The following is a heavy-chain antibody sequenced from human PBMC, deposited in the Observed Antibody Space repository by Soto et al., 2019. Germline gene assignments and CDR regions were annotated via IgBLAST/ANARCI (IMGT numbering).Heavy chain of an antibody. J-gene: IGHJ4*02. D-gene: IGHD3-22*01. CDR3: ARAYYDSSGYWLYFDY. CDR1: GGSISSGDYY. CDR2: IYYSGST. Sequence: SETLSLTCTVSGGSISSGDYYWSWIRQPPGKGLEWIGYIYYSGSTYYNPSLKSRVTISVDTSKNQFSLKLSSVTAADTAVYYCARAYYDSSGYWLYFDYCGQGTLVTGSS. V-gene: IGHV4-30-4*01.